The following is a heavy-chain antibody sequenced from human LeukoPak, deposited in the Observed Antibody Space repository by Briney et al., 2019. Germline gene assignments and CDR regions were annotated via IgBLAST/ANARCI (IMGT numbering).Heavy chain of an antibody. CDR3: ARASDVEVVQH. V-gene: IGHV1-2*02. CDR2: INPNSGGT. Sequence: ASVKVSCKASGYTFTGYYMHWVRQAPGQGLEWMGWINPNSGGTNYAQKFQGRVTMTRDTSTSTVYMELSSLRSEDTAVYYCARASDVEVVQHWGQGTLVTVSS. D-gene: IGHD1-1*01. CDR1: GYTFTGYY. J-gene: IGHJ1*01.